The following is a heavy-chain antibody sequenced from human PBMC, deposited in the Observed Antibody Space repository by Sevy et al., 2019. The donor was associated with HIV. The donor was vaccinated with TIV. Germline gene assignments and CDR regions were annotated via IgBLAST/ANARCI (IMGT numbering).Heavy chain of an antibody. Sequence: GGSLRLSCAASGFTFKNYAIHWVRQAPGKGLEWVAVISNDGSNKYYADSVKGRFTISGDNSQNTLFLQMNSLRAEDTAVYYCARDPTILRFLEWSRRNHYYGMDVWGQGATVTVSS. V-gene: IGHV3-30-3*01. CDR1: GFTFKNYA. CDR3: ARDPTILRFLEWSRRNHYYGMDV. J-gene: IGHJ6*02. D-gene: IGHD3-3*01. CDR2: ISNDGSNK.